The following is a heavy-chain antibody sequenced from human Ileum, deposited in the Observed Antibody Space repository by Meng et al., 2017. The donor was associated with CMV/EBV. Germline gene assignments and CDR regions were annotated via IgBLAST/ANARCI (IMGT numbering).Heavy chain of an antibody. V-gene: IGHV6-1*01. D-gene: IGHD2-2*01. CDR1: GDSVSSKSVT. Sequence: QVQLQQSGPGLGKPPKTLSLTCAISGDSVSSKSVTWNWIRQSPSRGLEWLGRTYYRSKWYNDYAVSVKSRITINPDTSRNHFFLQLSSVSPEDTAVYYCARNIFEDQMLPFDYWGQGTLVTVSS. CDR3: ARNIFEDQMLPFDY. J-gene: IGHJ4*02. CDR2: TYYRSKWYN.